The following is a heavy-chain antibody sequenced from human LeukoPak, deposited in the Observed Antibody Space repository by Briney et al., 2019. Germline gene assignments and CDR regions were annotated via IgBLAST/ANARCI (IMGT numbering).Heavy chain of an antibody. CDR3: ARGDNGNFDY. Sequence: SETLSLTCAVYGRSFSGYYWSWIRQPPGKGLEWIGEINHSGSTNYNPSLKSRVTISVDTSKNQFYLKLSSVTAADTAVYYCARGDNGNFDYWGQGTLVTVSS. CDR2: INHSGST. CDR1: GRSFSGYY. V-gene: IGHV4-34*01. D-gene: IGHD2-8*01. J-gene: IGHJ4*02.